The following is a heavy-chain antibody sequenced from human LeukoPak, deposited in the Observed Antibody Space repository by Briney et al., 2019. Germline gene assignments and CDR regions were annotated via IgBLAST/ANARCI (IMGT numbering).Heavy chain of an antibody. D-gene: IGHD2-21*02. V-gene: IGHV3-21*01. CDR1: GFTFSSYS. J-gene: IGHJ4*02. CDR2: ISSSSSYI. CDR3: ARVGGYCGGDCYSSY. Sequence: GGSLRLSCAASGFTFSSYSMNWVRQVPGKGLEWVSSISSSSSYIYYADSVKGRFTISRDNAKNSLYLQMNSLRAEDTAVYYCARVGGYCGGDCYSSYWGQGTLVTVSS.